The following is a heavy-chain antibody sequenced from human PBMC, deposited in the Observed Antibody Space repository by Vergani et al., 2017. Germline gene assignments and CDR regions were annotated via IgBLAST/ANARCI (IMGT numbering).Heavy chain of an antibody. Sequence: QVQLVQSGAEVKKPGASVKVSCKASGYTFTSYYMHWVRQAPXQGLEWMGIINPSGGSTSYAQKFQGRVTMTRDTSTSTVYMELSSLRSEDTAVYYCARELAWYQLSREYYYYGMDVWGQGTTVTVSS. CDR1: GYTFTSYY. V-gene: IGHV1-46*01. D-gene: IGHD2-2*01. CDR2: INPSGGST. J-gene: IGHJ6*02. CDR3: ARELAWYQLSREYYYYGMDV.